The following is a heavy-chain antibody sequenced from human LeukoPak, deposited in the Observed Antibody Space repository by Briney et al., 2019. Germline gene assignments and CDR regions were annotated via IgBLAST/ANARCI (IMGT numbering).Heavy chain of an antibody. J-gene: IGHJ4*02. Sequence: GGSLRLSCAASGFTFSSDSMNWVRQAPGKGLEYVSAISSNGGSTYYANSVKGRFTISRDNSKNTLYLQMGSLRAEDMAVYYCARLDCSSTSCYHYFDYWGQGTLVTVSS. CDR2: ISSNGGST. CDR1: GFTFSSDS. V-gene: IGHV3-64*01. CDR3: ARLDCSSTSCYHYFDY. D-gene: IGHD2-2*01.